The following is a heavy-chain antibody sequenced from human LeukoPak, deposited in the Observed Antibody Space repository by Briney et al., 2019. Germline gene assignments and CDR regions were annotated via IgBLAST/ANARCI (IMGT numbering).Heavy chain of an antibody. J-gene: IGHJ4*02. CDR1: GFTFSSYS. CDR2: ISTSGSYI. V-gene: IGHV3-21*01. Sequence: GGSLRLSCAASGFTFSSYSMNWVRQAPGKGLEWVSSISTSGSYIYYADSVKGRFTISRDNVRNSLYLQMNSLRAEDTAVYYCAKDKFVGIAEALDYWGQGTLVTVSS. D-gene: IGHD6-13*01. CDR3: AKDKFVGIAEALDY.